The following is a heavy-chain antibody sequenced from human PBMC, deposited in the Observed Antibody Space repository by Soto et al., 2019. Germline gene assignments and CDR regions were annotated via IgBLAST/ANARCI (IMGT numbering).Heavy chain of an antibody. CDR1: GGSISSGGYY. CDR3: ARVPENPSVLGSQLLVWFDP. J-gene: IGHJ5*02. D-gene: IGHD1-26*01. Sequence: SETLSLTCTVSGGSISSGGYYWSWIRQHPGKGLEWIGYIYYSGSTYYNPSLKSRVTTSVDTSKNQFSLKLSSVTAADTAVYYCARVPENPSVLGSQLLVWFDPWGQGTLVTVSS. CDR2: IYYSGST. V-gene: IGHV4-31*03.